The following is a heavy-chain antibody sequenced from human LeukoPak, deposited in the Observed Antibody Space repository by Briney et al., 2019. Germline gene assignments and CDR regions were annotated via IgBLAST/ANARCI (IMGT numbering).Heavy chain of an antibody. Sequence: PSETPSLTCSVSGASFSTNYWSWIRQPPGRGLEWIGYVFDSGSTNYNPSLKSRVTISVDTSKNQFSLKLSSVTAADTAVYYCAREEMATIPGSFDYWGQGTLVTVSS. CDR1: GASFSTNY. J-gene: IGHJ4*02. D-gene: IGHD5-24*01. CDR3: AREEMATIPGSFDY. CDR2: VFDSGST. V-gene: IGHV4-59*12.